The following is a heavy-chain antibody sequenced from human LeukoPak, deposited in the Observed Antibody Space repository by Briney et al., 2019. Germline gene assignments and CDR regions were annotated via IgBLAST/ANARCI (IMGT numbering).Heavy chain of an antibody. CDR2: MSYDGSNK. V-gene: IGHV3-30*18. J-gene: IGHJ4*02. Sequence: GGSLRLSCAASGFTFSSYGMHWVRQAPGKGLEWVAVMSYDGSNKYYADSVKGRFTISRDNSKNTLYLQMNSLRAEDTAVYYCAKEVAYYYDSSGYFDYWGQGTLVTVSS. CDR1: GFTFSSYG. D-gene: IGHD3-22*01. CDR3: AKEVAYYYDSSGYFDY.